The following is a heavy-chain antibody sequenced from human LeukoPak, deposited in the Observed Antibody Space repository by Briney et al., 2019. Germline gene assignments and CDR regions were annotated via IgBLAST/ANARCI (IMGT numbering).Heavy chain of an antibody. Sequence: GGSLRLSCEGSGFTFSNYWMGWVRQAPGKGLQWVANIKTDGSEKYYVDSVKGRFTISRDNSKNTLYLQMNSLRAEDTAVYYCAKDGERLLYYYYYMDVWGKGTTVTVSS. CDR1: GFTFSNYW. D-gene: IGHD1-26*01. CDR3: AKDGERLLYYYYYMDV. J-gene: IGHJ6*03. V-gene: IGHV3-7*01. CDR2: IKTDGSEK.